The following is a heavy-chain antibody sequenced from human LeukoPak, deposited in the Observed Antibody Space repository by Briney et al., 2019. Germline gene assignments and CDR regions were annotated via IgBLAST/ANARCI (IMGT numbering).Heavy chain of an antibody. V-gene: IGHV4-4*07. CDR1: GGSISSYY. CDR3: ARTLTLDVVRGVIITAKTDAFDI. Sequence: SETLSLTCTVSGGSISSYYWSWIRQPAGKGLEWIGRIYTSGSTNYNPSLKSRVTMSVDTSKNQFSLKLSSVAAADTAGYYCARTLTLDVVRGVIITAKTDAFDIWGQGTMVTVSS. CDR2: IYTSGST. J-gene: IGHJ3*02. D-gene: IGHD3-10*01.